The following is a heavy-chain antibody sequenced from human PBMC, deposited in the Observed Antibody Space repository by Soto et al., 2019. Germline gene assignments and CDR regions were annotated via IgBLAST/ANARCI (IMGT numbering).Heavy chain of an antibody. D-gene: IGHD3-3*01. J-gene: IGHJ6*02. CDR3: ARDVSPYDFWSGYYRYYYYGMDV. CDR2: INAGNGNT. CDR1: GYTFTSYA. Sequence: ASVKVSCKTSGYTFTSYAMHWGRQAPGQRLEWMGWINAGNGNTKYSQKFQGRVTITRDTSASTAYMELSSLRSEDTAVYYCARDVSPYDFWSGYYRYYYYGMDVWGQGTTVTVSS. V-gene: IGHV1-3*01.